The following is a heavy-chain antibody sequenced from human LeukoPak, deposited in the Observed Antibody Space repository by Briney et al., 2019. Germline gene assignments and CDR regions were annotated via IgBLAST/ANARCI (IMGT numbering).Heavy chain of an antibody. V-gene: IGHV3-21*01. CDR1: GFTFSSYW. CDR3: ARDSPSGCYYYFDY. D-gene: IGHD1-26*01. J-gene: IGHJ4*02. Sequence: PGGSLRPSCAASGFTFSSYWMHWVRQAPGKGLEWVSSITSSSYIYYADSVKGRFSISRDNAKNSLYLQMNSLRAEDTAVYYCARDSPSGCYYYFDYWGQGTLVTVSS. CDR2: ITSSSYI.